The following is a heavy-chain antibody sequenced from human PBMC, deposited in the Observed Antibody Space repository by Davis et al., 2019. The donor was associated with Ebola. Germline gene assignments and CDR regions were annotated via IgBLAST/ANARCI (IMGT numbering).Heavy chain of an antibody. Sequence: GESLKISCAASGFTFSTYWMHWVRQAPGKGLAWVSRITGDGSSTDYADSVKGRFTISRDNAKNTLYLQMNSLRAEDTAVYYCAREGYCSGGSCYYFDYWGQGTLVTVSS. CDR3: AREGYCSGGSCYYFDY. V-gene: IGHV3-74*01. J-gene: IGHJ4*02. CDR1: GFTFSTYW. D-gene: IGHD2-15*01. CDR2: ITGDGSST.